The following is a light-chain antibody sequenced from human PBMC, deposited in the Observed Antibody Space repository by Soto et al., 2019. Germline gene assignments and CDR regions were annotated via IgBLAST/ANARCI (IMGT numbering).Light chain of an antibody. CDR2: GNN. J-gene: IGLJ2*01. V-gene: IGLV1-40*01. Sequence: QSVLTQPPSVSGAPGQRVTISCTGSSSNIGAGYDVHWYQQLPGTAPKLLIYGNNNRPSGIPDRFSGSKYGTSASLAITGLQAEDEADYYCQCYDSSLSGVVFGGGTKLTVL. CDR3: QCYDSSLSGVV. CDR1: SSNIGAGYD.